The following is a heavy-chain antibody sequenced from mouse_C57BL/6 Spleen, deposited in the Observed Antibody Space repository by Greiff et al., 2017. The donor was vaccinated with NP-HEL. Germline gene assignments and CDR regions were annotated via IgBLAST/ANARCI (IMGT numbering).Heavy chain of an antibody. V-gene: IGHV5-12*01. CDR2: ISNGGGST. J-gene: IGHJ2*01. CDR3: ARPHYYGSSYVGY. D-gene: IGHD1-1*01. Sequence: EVMLVESGGGLVQPGGSLKLSCAASGFTFSDYYMYWVRQTPEKRLEWVAYISNGGGSTYYPDTVKGRFTISRDNAKNTLYLQMSRLKSEDTAMYYGARPHYYGSSYVGYWGQGTTLTVSS. CDR1: GFTFSDYY.